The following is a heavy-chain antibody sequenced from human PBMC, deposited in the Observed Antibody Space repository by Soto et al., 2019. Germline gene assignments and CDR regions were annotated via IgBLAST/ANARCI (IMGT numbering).Heavy chain of an antibody. V-gene: IGHV1-46*01. Sequence: ASVKVSCKASGYTFTSYYMHWLRQAPGQGLEWMGIINPSGGSTSYAQKFQGRVTMTRDTSTSTVYMELSSLRSEDTAVYYCARDRDYYDFWSGYYTPTDRNYYYDMDVWGQGTTVTVSS. CDR1: GYTFTSYY. D-gene: IGHD3-3*01. J-gene: IGHJ6*02. CDR2: INPSGGST. CDR3: ARDRDYYDFWSGYYTPTDRNYYYDMDV.